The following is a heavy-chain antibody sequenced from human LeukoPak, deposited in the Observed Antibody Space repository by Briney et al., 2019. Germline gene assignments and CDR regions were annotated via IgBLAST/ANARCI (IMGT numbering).Heavy chain of an antibody. D-gene: IGHD4-17*01. CDR1: GFSFSSYA. V-gene: IGHV3-53*01. CDR2: IYSGVST. J-gene: IGHJ5*02. Sequence: GGSLRLSCAASGFSFSSYAMSWVRQAPGKGLEWVSVIYSGVSTYYADSVKGRFTISRDNSKNTLYLQMNGLRAEDTAVYYCARTVGYGDYHWFDPWGQGTLVTVSS. CDR3: ARTVGYGDYHWFDP.